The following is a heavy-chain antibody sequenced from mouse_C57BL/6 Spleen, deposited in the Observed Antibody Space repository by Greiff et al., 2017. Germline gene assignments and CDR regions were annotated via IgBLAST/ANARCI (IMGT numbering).Heavy chain of an antibody. D-gene: IGHD1-1*01. CDR3: AFITTEWYFDV. CDR2: IYPGSGNT. CDR1: GYTFTDYY. Sequence: VQRVESGAELVRPGASVKLSCKASGYTFTDYYINWVKQRPGQGLEWIARIYPGSGNTYYNEKFKGKATLTAEKSSSTAYMQLSSLTSEDSAVYFCAFITTEWYFDVWGTGTTVTVSS. V-gene: IGHV1-76*01. J-gene: IGHJ1*03.